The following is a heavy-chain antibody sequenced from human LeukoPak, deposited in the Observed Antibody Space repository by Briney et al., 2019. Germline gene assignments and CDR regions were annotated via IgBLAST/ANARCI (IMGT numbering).Heavy chain of an antibody. CDR2: ISAYNGHT. CDR1: GYTYTSYG. CDR3: AKDIGRSAGQSLGS. D-gene: IGHD3-3*01. J-gene: IGHJ5*02. V-gene: IGHV1-18*01. Sequence: GASVKVSCKASGYTYTSYGISWVRQAPGQGLEWMGWISAYNGHTKYAQNLQGRVTMTTDTSTSTAYMELRSLRSDDTAVYYCAKDIGRSAGQSLGSWGQGTLVIVSS.